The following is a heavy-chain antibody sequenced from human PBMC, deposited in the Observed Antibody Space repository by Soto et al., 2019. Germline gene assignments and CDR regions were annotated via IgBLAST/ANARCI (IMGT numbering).Heavy chain of an antibody. Sequence: PGGSLRLSCAASGFTFSSYAMSWVRQAPGKGLEWVSAISGSGGSTYYADSVKGRFTISRDNSKNTLYLQMNSLRAEDTAVYYCAKDKGIGYYDFWSGPFDYWGQGTLVTVSS. V-gene: IGHV3-23*01. CDR3: AKDKGIGYYDFWSGPFDY. CDR1: GFTFSSYA. D-gene: IGHD3-3*01. CDR2: ISGSGGST. J-gene: IGHJ4*02.